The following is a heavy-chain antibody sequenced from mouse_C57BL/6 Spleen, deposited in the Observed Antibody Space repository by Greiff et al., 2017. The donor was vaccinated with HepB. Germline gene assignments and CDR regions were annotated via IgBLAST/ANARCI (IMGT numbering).Heavy chain of an antibody. J-gene: IGHJ2*01. CDR3: VRQGALDGYYLYYFDY. Sequence: EVKLVESGGGLVQPKGSLKLSCAASGFSFNTYAMNWVRQAPGKGLEWVARIRSKSNNYATYYADSVKDRFTISRDDSESMLYLQMNNLKTEDTAMYYCVRQGALDGYYLYYFDYWGQGTTLTVSS. CDR2: IRSKSNNYAT. V-gene: IGHV10-1*01. CDR1: GFSFNTYA. D-gene: IGHD2-3*01.